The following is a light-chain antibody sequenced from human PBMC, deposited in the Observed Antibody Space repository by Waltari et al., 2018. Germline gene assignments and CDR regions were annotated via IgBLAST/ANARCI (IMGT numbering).Light chain of an antibody. CDR2: DNT. Sequence: QSVLTQPPSVSGAPGQRVTISCTGSSSNIGAGYDVHWYQKLPGTAPQLLIYDNTNRPSGVPDRLAGSKSGSAASLAITGLQAEDEADYYCQSYDSSLSGFYVFGTGTRVTVL. CDR3: QSYDSSLSGFYV. J-gene: IGLJ1*01. CDR1: SSNIGAGYD. V-gene: IGLV1-40*01.